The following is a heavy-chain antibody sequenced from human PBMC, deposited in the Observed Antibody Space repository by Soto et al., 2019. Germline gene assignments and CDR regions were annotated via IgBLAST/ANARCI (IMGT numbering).Heavy chain of an antibody. J-gene: IGHJ5*02. CDR2: IYNSGIT. V-gene: IGHV4-30-4*01. CDR3: ARGVTVFGLVSRFWFDP. D-gene: IGHD3-3*01. Sequence: PSETLSLTCTVSGGSISSGDYSWSWVRQSPGKGLEWIGHIYNSGITYYNPSLKSRVVISIDTSRNQFSLRLNSLTAADRAVYFCARGVTVFGLVSRFWFDPWGQRTAVTVS. CDR1: GGSISSGDYS.